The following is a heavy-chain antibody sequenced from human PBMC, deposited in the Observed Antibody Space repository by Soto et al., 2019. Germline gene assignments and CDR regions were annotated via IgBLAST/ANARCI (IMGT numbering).Heavy chain of an antibody. CDR2: ISGSGGST. D-gene: IGHD6-6*01. CDR1: GFTFSSYA. CDR3: AIWGSSSSGFFDY. Sequence: GGSLRLSCAASGFTFSSYAMSWVRQAPGKGLEWVSAISGSGGSTYYADSVKGRFTISRDNSKNTLYLQMNSLRAEDTAVYYCAIWGSSSSGFFDYWGQGTLVTVSS. J-gene: IGHJ4*02. V-gene: IGHV3-23*01.